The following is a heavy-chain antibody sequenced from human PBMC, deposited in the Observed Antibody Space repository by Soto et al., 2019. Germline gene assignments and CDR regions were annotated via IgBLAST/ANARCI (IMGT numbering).Heavy chain of an antibody. CDR2: IYYSGST. D-gene: IGHD2-21*02. V-gene: IGHV4-39*07. J-gene: IGHJ5*02. CDR1: GGSIGSSSHY. CDR3: ARSCGGDCYSGRNWFDP. Sequence: SETLSLTCTVSGGSIGSSSHYWGWIRQPPGKGLEWIGSIYYSGSTYYNPSLKSRVTISVDTSKNQFSLKLSSVTAADTAVYYCARSCGGDCYSGRNWFDPWGQGTLVTVSS.